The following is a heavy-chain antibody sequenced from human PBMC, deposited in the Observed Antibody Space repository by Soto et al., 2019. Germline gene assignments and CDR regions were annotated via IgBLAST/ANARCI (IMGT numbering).Heavy chain of an antibody. J-gene: IGHJ4*02. CDR3: ATSFITTIATTA. CDR1: GFTFSNFG. V-gene: IGHV3-48*01. CDR2: ISSSSTTI. Sequence: EVQLVESGGGLVQPGGSLRLSCEASGFTFSNFGINWVRQAPGKGLEWVSHISSSSTTIYYAESVKGRFTISRDNAKNSLYLQMSSLRGEETPVYYCATSFITTIATTAWGPGTLVTVSS. D-gene: IGHD2-21*01.